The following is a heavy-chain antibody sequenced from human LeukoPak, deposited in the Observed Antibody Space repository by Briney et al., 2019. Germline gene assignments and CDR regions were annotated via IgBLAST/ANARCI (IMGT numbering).Heavy chain of an antibody. CDR3: ARDRREMATYNWFDP. D-gene: IGHD5-24*01. CDR2: ISAYNGNT. J-gene: IGHJ5*02. Sequence: GASVKVSCKASGYTFTSYGISWVRQAPGQGLEWMGWISAYNGNTNYAQKLQGRVTMTTDTSTSTAYMELRSLRSDDTAVYYCARDRREMATYNWFDPWGQGTLVTVSS. V-gene: IGHV1-18*01. CDR1: GYTFTSYG.